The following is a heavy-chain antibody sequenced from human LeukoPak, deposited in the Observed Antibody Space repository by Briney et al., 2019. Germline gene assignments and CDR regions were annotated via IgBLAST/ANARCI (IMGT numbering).Heavy chain of an antibody. CDR3: TRSDGYGLVGI. J-gene: IGHJ3*01. CDR1: GVSISSGSNY. Sequence: PSETLSLTCSVSGVSISSGSNYWGWIRQPPGKTLEWIGSIYSSGSTYYNSPLKSRVIILIDTSKNHFSLTLSSVTAADTAVYYCTRSDGYGLVGIWGQGTMVTVSS. D-gene: IGHD3-10*01. CDR2: IYSSGST. V-gene: IGHV4-39*07.